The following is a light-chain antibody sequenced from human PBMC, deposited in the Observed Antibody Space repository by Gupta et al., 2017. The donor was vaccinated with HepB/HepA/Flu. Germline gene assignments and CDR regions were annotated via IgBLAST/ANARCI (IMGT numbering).Light chain of an antibody. J-gene: IGLJ1*01. V-gene: IGLV4-69*01. CDR3: QTWSSGIGYA. Sequence: QLVLTPSPSASASLGASVTLTCTLSSGHSSYASEWHKQQQEKGPRYVMKVNSDGSHTTGDGIPDRFSGSRSEAERYLTISSLQSEDEADYYCQTWSSGIGYAFGTGTKVTVL. CDR1: SGHSSYA. CDR2: VNSDGSH.